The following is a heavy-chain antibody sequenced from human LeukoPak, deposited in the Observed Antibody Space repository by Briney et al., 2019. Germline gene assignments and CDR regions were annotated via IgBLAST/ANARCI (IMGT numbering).Heavy chain of an antibody. V-gene: IGHV3-74*03. J-gene: IGHJ4*02. CDR2: INSDGSST. CDR3: VRRQTSTSGFDH. Sequence: GGSLRLSCAASGFTFDNYAMSWVRQAPGKGLEWVSRINSDGSSTKYAGSVKGRFTMSRDNAKNTLYLQMNSLRAEDTALYYCVRRQTSTSGFDHWGQGTLVTASS. D-gene: IGHD6-6*01. CDR1: GFTFDNYA.